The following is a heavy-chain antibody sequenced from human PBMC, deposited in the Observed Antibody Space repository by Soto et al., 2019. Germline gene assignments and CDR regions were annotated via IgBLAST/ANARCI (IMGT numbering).Heavy chain of an antibody. V-gene: IGHV3-23*01. J-gene: IGHJ4*02. D-gene: IGHD3-22*01. CDR3: AKDRRDYYDSSGYLIKGVFDY. CDR2: ISGSGGST. CDR1: GFTFSSYA. Sequence: QAGGSLRLSCAASGFTFSSYAMSWVRQAPGKGLEWVSAISGSGGSTYYADSVKGRFTISRDNSKNTLYLQMNSLRAEDTAVYYCAKDRRDYYDSSGYLIKGVFDYWGQGTLVTVSS.